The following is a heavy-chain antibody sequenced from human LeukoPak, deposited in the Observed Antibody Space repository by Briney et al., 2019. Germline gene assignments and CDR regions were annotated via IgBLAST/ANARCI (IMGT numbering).Heavy chain of an antibody. Sequence: PGRSLRLSCTASGFTFGDYAMSWFRQAPGKGLEWVGFIRSKAYGGTTEYAASVKGRFTISRDDSKSIAYLQMNSLKTEDTAVYYCTREFQGNGFDCWGQGTLVTVSS. CDR3: TREFQGNGFDC. CDR2: IRSKAYGGTT. J-gene: IGHJ4*02. V-gene: IGHV3-49*03. CDR1: GFTFGDYA. D-gene: IGHD2-8*01.